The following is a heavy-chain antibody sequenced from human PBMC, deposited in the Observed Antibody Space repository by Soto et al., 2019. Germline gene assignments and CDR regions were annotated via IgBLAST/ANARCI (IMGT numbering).Heavy chain of an antibody. CDR3: ANKYYYASRGYYSEHYYGMDF. CDR2: IIPIFGTA. Sequence: SVKVSCKASGGTFSSYAISWVRQAPGQGLEWMGGIIPIFGTANYAQKFQGRVTITADESTSTAYMELSSLRSEDTAVYYCANKYYYASRGYYSEHYYGMDFWRQGTTVT. V-gene: IGHV1-69*13. D-gene: IGHD3-22*01. CDR1: GGTFSSYA. J-gene: IGHJ6*02.